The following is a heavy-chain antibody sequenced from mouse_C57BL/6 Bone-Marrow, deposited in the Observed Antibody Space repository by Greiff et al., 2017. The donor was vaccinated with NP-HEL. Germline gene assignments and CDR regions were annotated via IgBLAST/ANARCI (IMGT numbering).Heavy chain of an antibody. D-gene: IGHD1-1*01. CDR2: IDPNSGGT. Sequence: QVQLQQSGADLVKPGASVKLSCKASGYTFTSYWMHWVKQRPGRGLEWIGRIDPNSGGTKFNEKFKTKATLTVDKPSSTAYMQLSSLTSEDSAVYDCARYYYGSRGGYFDVWGTGTTVTVSS. J-gene: IGHJ1*03. CDR1: GYTFTSYW. CDR3: ARYYYGSRGGYFDV. V-gene: IGHV1-72*01.